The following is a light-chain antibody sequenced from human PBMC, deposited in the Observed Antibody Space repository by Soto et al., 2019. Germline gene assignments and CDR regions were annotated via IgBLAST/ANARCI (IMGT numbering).Light chain of an antibody. CDR3: QQYGSSPWT. V-gene: IGKV3-20*01. J-gene: IGKJ1*01. Sequence: DILITQAPASLSVSPGACATLSCRASQSIYYNVAWYQHRPGQAPRLLIYRASTRATGVPDRFSGSGSGTDFTLTISRLEPEDFAVYYCQQYGSSPWTFGQGTKVDIK. CDR1: QSIYYN. CDR2: RAS.